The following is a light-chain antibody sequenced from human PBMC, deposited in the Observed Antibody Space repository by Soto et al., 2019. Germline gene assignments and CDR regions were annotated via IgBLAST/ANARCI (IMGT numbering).Light chain of an antibody. CDR1: ALPKQY. Sequence: SYELTQPPSLSVSPGQTARITCSGDALPKQYVYWYQQKPGQAPVVLIYKDTERPSGIPERFSGSSSGTTVTLTITGVQAEDEADYYCQAADHTAIYAVFGTGTNVTVL. CDR2: KDT. J-gene: IGLJ1*01. V-gene: IGLV3-25*03. CDR3: QAADHTAIYAV.